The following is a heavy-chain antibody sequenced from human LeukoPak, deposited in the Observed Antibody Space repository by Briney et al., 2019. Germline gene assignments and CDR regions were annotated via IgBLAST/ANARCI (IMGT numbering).Heavy chain of an antibody. CDR2: ISAYNGNT. J-gene: IGHJ6*02. CDR3: ARVKRFLESLSYGMDV. CDR1: GYTFTSYG. D-gene: IGHD3-3*01. V-gene: IGHV1-18*01. Sequence: ASVKVSCKASGYTFTSYGISWVRQAPGQGLEWMGWISAYNGNTNYAQKLQGRVTMTTDTSTSTGYMELRSLRSDDTAVYYCARVKRFLESLSYGMDVWGQGTTVTVSS.